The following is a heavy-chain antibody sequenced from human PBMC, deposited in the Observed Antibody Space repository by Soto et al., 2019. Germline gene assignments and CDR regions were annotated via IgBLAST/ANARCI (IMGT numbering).Heavy chain of an antibody. CDR3: ARVSAELRCSGGSGHTRDYYYYGMDV. CDR1: GYTFIDYF. D-gene: IGHD2-15*01. Sequence: QVQLVQSGAEVKKPGASVKVSCKASGYTFIDYFMHWVRQAPGQGLEWMGWINPVGGDTNYAQSCQGRVTMTRDTSISTVYMELSRLRSDGTAVFYWARVSAELRCSGGSGHTRDYYYYGMDVWGQGTTVTVSS. V-gene: IGHV1-2*02. CDR2: INPVGGDT. J-gene: IGHJ6*02.